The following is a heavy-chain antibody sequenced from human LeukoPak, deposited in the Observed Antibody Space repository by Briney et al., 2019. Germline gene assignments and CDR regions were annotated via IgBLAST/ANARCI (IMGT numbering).Heavy chain of an antibody. Sequence: GGSLRLSCAASGFTFSSYAMSWVRQAPGKGLECVSIISISTYYADSVKGRFTISRDNSKNTLYLQMNSLRAEDTAVYYCARLPYYDFWSGPDYWGQGTLVTVSS. D-gene: IGHD3-3*01. CDR2: ISIST. CDR1: GFTFSSYA. CDR3: ARLPYYDFWSGPDY. J-gene: IGHJ4*02. V-gene: IGHV3-23*01.